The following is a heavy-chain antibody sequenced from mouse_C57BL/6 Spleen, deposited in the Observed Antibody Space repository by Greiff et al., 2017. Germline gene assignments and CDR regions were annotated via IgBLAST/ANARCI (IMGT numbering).Heavy chain of an antibody. CDR1: GFTFSSYA. J-gene: IGHJ2*01. CDR3: ARDGRTGSSFDY. Sequence: EVMLVESGGGLVKPGGSLKLSCAASGFTFSSYAMSWVRQTPDKRLEWVATISDGGSYTYYPDNVKGRFTISRDNAKNNLYLQMSHLKSEDTAMYYCARDGRTGSSFDYWGQGTTLTVSS. D-gene: IGHD4-1*01. V-gene: IGHV5-4*01. CDR2: ISDGGSYT.